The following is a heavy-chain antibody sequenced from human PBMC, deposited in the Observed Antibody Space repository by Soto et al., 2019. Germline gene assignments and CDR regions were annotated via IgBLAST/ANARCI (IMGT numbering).Heavy chain of an antibody. J-gene: IGHJ6*02. V-gene: IGHV3-15*01. CDR1: GFTFSNAW. CDR2: IKSKTDGGTT. Sequence: GGSLRLSCAASGFTFSNAWMSWVRQAPGKGLEWVGRIKSKTDGGTTDYAAPVKGRFTISRDDSKNTLYLQMNSLKTEDTAVYYCAKVLRSSGWYYYGMDVWGQGTTVTVSS. D-gene: IGHD6-19*01. CDR3: AKVLRSSGWYYYGMDV.